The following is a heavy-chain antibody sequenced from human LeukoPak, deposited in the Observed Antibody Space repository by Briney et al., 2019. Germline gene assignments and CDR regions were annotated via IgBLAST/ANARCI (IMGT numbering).Heavy chain of an antibody. J-gene: IGHJ4*02. D-gene: IGHD6-13*01. CDR1: GGSFSGYY. Sequence: PSETLSLTCAVYGGSFSGYYWSWLRQPPGKGLEWIGEINHSGTTNYNPSLKSRVTISVDTSKNQFSLKLSSVTAADTAVYYCARGHPANSSSWYGSFDYWGQGTLVTVSS. V-gene: IGHV4-34*01. CDR3: ARGHPANSSSWYGSFDY. CDR2: INHSGTT.